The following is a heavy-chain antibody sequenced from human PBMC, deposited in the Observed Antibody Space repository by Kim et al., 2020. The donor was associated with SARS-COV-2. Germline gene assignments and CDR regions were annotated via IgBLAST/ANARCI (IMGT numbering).Heavy chain of an antibody. CDR3: ARAAAGFWFDP. CDR2: TA. V-gene: IGHV1-69*01. D-gene: IGHD6-13*01. Sequence: TANYAQKFQGRVPITADESTSPAYMELSSLRSEDTAVYYCARAAAGFWFDPGGQGTLVTVSS. J-gene: IGHJ5*02.